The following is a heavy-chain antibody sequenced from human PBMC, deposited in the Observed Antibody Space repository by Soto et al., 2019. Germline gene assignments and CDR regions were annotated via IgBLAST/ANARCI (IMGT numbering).Heavy chain of an antibody. CDR2: IIPIFGTA. D-gene: IGHD3-22*01. Sequence: QVQLVQSGAEVKKPGSSVKVSCKASGGTFNSYAISWVRQAPGQGLEWMGGIIPIFGTADYALKFQGRVTITAVESTSTAYMELSSLRSEDTAVYYCASHYDSGGYYYRGLDYWGQGTLVTVSS. V-gene: IGHV1-69*12. CDR1: GGTFNSYA. J-gene: IGHJ4*02. CDR3: ASHYDSGGYYYRGLDY.